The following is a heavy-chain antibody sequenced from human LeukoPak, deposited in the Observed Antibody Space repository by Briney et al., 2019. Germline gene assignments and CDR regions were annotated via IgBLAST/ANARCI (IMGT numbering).Heavy chain of an antibody. CDR1: GGTFSSYA. V-gene: IGHV1-69*13. J-gene: IGHJ4*02. CDR3: ARDIVGADQPTY. CDR2: IIPIFGTA. D-gene: IGHD1-26*01. Sequence: GASVKVSCKASGGTFSSYAISWVRQAPGQGLEWMGGIIPIFGTANYAQKFQGRVTITADESTSTAYMELSSLRSEDTAVYYCARDIVGADQPTYWVQGTLVTVSS.